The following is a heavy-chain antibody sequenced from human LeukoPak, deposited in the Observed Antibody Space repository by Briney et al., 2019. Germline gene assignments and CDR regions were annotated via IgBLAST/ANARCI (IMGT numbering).Heavy chain of an antibody. CDR3: ARDDRKDYDSSGYSDY. V-gene: IGHV4-39*07. D-gene: IGHD3-22*01. CDR1: GGSISSSSYY. CDR2: IYYSGST. Sequence: SETLSLTCTVSGGSISSSSYYWGWIRQPPGKGLEWIGSIYYSGSTYYNPSLKSRVTISVDTSKNQFSLKLSPVTAADTAVYYCARDDRKDYDSSGYSDYWGQGTLVTVSS. J-gene: IGHJ4*02.